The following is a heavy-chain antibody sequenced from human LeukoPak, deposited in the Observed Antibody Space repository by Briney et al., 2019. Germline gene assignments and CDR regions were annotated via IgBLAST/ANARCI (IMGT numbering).Heavy chain of an antibody. J-gene: IGHJ2*01. CDR1: GGSISSYY. D-gene: IGHD4-11*01. CDR3: AGYGNYWDWYFDL. CDR2: IYYSGST. Sequence: SETLSLTCTVSGGSISSYYWSWIRQPPGKGLEWIGYIYYSGSTSYNPSLKSRVTISVDTSKNQISLRLTSVTAADTAVYYCAGYGNYWDWYFDLWGRGTLVTVSS. V-gene: IGHV4-59*01.